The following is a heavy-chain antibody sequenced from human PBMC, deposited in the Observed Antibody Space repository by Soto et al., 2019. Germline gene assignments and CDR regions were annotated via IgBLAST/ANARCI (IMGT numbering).Heavy chain of an antibody. V-gene: IGHV4-59*08. CDR1: GGSISSYY. D-gene: IGHD3-22*01. CDR3: ARHAYGYYDSSGYGNWFDP. CDR2: IYYSGST. Sequence: SETLSLTCTVSGGSISSYYWSWIRQPPGKGLEWIGYIYYSGSTNYNPSLKSRVTITVDTSKNQFSRKLSSVTAADTAVYYCARHAYGYYDSSGYGNWFDPWGQGTLVTVSS. J-gene: IGHJ5*02.